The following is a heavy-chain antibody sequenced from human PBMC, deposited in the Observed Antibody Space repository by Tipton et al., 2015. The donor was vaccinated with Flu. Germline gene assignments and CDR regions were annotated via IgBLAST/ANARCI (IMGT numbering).Heavy chain of an antibody. CDR3: AKHFGSSSQDWYFDL. Sequence: TLSLTCAVSGGSISSYNWWSWVRQPPGKGLEWIGEIYHSGTTNYNPSLKSRVTISVDKSKNQFSLNLSSVTAADTAVYYCAKHFGSSSQDWYFDLWGRGTLVTVSS. CDR1: GGSISSYNW. CDR2: IYHSGTT. D-gene: IGHD6-6*01. V-gene: IGHV4-4*02. J-gene: IGHJ2*01.